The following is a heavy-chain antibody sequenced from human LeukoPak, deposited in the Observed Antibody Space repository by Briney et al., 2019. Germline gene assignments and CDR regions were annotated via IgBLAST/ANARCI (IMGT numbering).Heavy chain of an antibody. J-gene: IGHJ4*02. Sequence: GRSLRLSCAASGFTFSSYAMLWVRQAPGKGLEWVAVISYDGSNKYYADSVKGRFTISRDNSKNTLYLQMNSLRSEDTAVYYCARDPLGFLAHWGQGTLVTVSS. CDR2: ISYDGSNK. V-gene: IGHV3-30*04. CDR3: ARDPLGFLAH. D-gene: IGHD2/OR15-2a*01. CDR1: GFTFSSYA.